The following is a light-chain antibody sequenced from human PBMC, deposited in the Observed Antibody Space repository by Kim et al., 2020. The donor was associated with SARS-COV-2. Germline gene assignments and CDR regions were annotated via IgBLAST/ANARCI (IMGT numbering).Light chain of an antibody. J-gene: IGLJ3*02. CDR1: KLGDKY. CDR2: QDS. CDR3: QAWDSSTAV. Sequence: LSPGQTVSITCSGDKLGDKYACWYQQKPGQSPVLVIYQDSKRPAGIPERFSGSNSGNTATLTISGTQAMDEADYYCQAWDSSTAVFGGGTQLTVL. V-gene: IGLV3-1*01.